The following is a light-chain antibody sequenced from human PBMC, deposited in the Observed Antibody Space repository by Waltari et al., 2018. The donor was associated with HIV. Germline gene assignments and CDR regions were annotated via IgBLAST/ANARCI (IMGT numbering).Light chain of an antibody. J-gene: IGLJ3*02. Sequence: QSVLTQPPSVSGAPGQRVTISCTGSTSNLGAGYNVHWYQQFPGKAPKLLIYLSTNRPSGVPDRVSGSKSGTSASLAIAGLQAENEADYYCQSYDSSLTTWVFGGGTKLTVL. V-gene: IGLV1-40*01. CDR1: TSNLGAGYN. CDR3: QSYDSSLTTWV. CDR2: LST.